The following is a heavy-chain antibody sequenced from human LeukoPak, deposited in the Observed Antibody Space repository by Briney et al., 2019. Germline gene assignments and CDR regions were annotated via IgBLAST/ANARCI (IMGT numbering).Heavy chain of an antibody. Sequence: GESLKISCKGSGYSFTSYWIGWVRQMPGKGLEWMGIIYPGDSDTRYSPSFQGQVTISADKSISTAYLQWSSLKASDTAIYYCARLGSYYGSGSTNNYYFDYWGQGTLVTVSS. V-gene: IGHV5-51*01. CDR1: GYSFTSYW. J-gene: IGHJ4*02. CDR3: ARLGSYYGSGSTNNYYFDY. CDR2: IYPGDSDT. D-gene: IGHD3-10*01.